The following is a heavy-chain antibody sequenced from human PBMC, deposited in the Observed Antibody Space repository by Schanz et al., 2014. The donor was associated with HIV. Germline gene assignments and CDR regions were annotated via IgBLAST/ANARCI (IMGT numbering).Heavy chain of an antibody. Sequence: QVQLVESGGGVVQPGRSLRLSCAGSGFIFRDYALHWVRQAPGKGLEWVAVISYDRSHKYYADSVKGRFTISRDNSKNTLFLQMNSLRAEDTALYYCAKDRGVGSAMVTNYYYGMDVWGQGTTVTVSS. V-gene: IGHV3-30*04. CDR2: ISYDRSHK. CDR1: GFIFRDYA. J-gene: IGHJ6*02. D-gene: IGHD5-18*01. CDR3: AKDRGVGSAMVTNYYYGMDV.